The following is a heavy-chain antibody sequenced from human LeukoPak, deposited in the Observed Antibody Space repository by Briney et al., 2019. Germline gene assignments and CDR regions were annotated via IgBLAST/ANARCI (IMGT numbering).Heavy chain of an antibody. CDR2: IYYSGST. Sequence: SETLSLTCAVSGYSISSSNWWGWIRQPPGKGLEWIGYIYYSGSTYYNPSLKSRVTMSVDTSKNQFSLKLSSVTAVDTAVYYCARNAYGETNWFDPWGQGTLVTVSS. CDR1: GYSISSSNW. V-gene: IGHV4-28*01. CDR3: ARNAYGETNWFDP. D-gene: IGHD4-17*01. J-gene: IGHJ5*02.